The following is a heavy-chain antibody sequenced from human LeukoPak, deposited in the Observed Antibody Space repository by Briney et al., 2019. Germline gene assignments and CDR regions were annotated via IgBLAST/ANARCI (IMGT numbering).Heavy chain of an antibody. V-gene: IGHV3-7*01. CDR3: ARGAYYYNSGDAFDV. J-gene: IGHJ3*01. Sequence: GGSLRLSCAASGFTFRSYWMSWVRQAPGKGLEWVANTRQDGSEKYYVDSVKGRFTISRDNARNSLYLQMNSLRAENTAVYYCARGAYYYNSGDAFDVWGQGTMVTVSS. CDR1: GFTFRSYW. D-gene: IGHD3-10*01. CDR2: TRQDGSEK.